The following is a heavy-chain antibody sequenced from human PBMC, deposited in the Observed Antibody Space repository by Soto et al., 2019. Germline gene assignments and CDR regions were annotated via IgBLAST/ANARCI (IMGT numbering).Heavy chain of an antibody. CDR2: INPSGGST. V-gene: IGHV1-46*01. CDR3: ARDEFATDYYYGMDV. CDR1: GYTFTSYY. D-gene: IGHD1-26*01. J-gene: IGHJ6*02. Sequence: ASVKVSCKASGYTFTSYYMHWVRQAPGQGLEWMGIINPSGGSTSYAQKFQGRVTMTRDTSTSTVYMELSSLRSEDMAVYYCARDEFATDYYYGMDVWGQGTTVTVSS.